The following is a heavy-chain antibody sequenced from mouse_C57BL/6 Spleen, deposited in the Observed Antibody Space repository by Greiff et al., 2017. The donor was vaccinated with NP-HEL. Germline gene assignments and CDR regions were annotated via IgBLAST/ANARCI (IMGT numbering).Heavy chain of an antibody. V-gene: IGHV1-52*01. J-gene: IGHJ1*03. D-gene: IGHD1-1*01. CDR3: ARLDTTVVATYWYFDV. CDR1: GYTFTSYW. CDR2: IDPSDSET. Sequence: VQLQQPGAELVRPGSSVKLSCKASGYTFTSYWMHWVKQRPIQGLEWIGNIDPSDSETHYNQKFKDKATLTVDKSSSTAYMQLISLTSEDSAVYYCARLDTTVVATYWYFDVWGTGTTVTVSS.